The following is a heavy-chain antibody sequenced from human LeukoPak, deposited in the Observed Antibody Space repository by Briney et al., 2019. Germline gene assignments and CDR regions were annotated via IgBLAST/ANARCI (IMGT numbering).Heavy chain of an antibody. CDR2: IYYSGST. CDR1: GGSLSSYY. D-gene: IGHD2-2*01. CDR3: ARDRGLVVPSNWFDP. Sequence: PSETLSLTCTVSGGSLSSYYWSWIRQPPGKGLEGIGYIYYSGSTNYNPSLKSRVTISVDTSKNQFSLKLSSVTAADTAVYYCARDRGLVVPSNWFDPWGQGTLVTVSS. V-gene: IGHV4-59*01. J-gene: IGHJ5*02.